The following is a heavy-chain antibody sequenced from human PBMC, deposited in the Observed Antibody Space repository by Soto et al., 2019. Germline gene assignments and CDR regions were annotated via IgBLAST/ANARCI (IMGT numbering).Heavy chain of an antibody. V-gene: IGHV4-34*01. CDR2: INHSGST. D-gene: IGHD3-10*01. CDR1: GGSFSGYY. J-gene: IGHJ6*03. Sequence: SETLSLTCAVYGGSFSGYYWSWIRQPPGKGLEWIGEINHSGSTNYNPSLKSRVTISVDTSKNQFSLKLSSVTAADTAVYYCASFTGGYYYYMDVWGKGTTVTVSS. CDR3: ASFTGGYYYYMDV.